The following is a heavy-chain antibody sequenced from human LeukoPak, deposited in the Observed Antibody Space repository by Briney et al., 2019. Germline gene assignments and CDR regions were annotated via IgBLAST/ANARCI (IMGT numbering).Heavy chain of an antibody. J-gene: IGHJ4*02. V-gene: IGHV3-7*01. CDR2: IKQDGSEK. CDR3: ARDQVDSGYDYPFDY. CDR1: RFTFSSYA. D-gene: IGHD5-12*01. Sequence: PGGSLRLSCAASRFTFSSYAMHWVRQAPGKGLEWVANIKQDGSEKYYVDSVKGRFTISRDNAKNSLYLQMNSLRAEDTAVYYCARDQVDSGYDYPFDYWGQGTLVTVSS.